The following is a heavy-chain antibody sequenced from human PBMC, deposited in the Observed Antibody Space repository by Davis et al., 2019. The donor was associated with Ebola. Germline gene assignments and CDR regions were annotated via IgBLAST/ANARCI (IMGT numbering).Heavy chain of an antibody. CDR1: GFSFSYYW. D-gene: IGHD3-3*02. V-gene: IGHV3-74*01. CDR3: AIFGVVSHDAFDI. J-gene: IGHJ3*02. CDR2: INSDGSDA. Sequence: GESLKISCAASGFSFSYYWMHWVRQRPGKRLVWVSRINSDGSDATYADSVKGRFTISRDNAKNTLYLQMNSLRAEDTAVYYCAIFGVVSHDAFDIWGQGTMVTVSS.